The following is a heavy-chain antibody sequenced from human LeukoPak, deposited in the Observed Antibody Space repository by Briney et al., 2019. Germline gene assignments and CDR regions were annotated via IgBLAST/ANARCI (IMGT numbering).Heavy chain of an antibody. Sequence: AASVKVSCKSSGYTFTSYYMHWVRQAPGQGLEWMGIINPSGGSTSYAQKFQGRVTMTRDTSTSTVYMELSSLRSEDTAVYYCARGRPDDSYCSSTSCYYYYGMDVWGQGTTVTVSS. V-gene: IGHV1-46*01. J-gene: IGHJ6*02. CDR1: GYTFTSYY. D-gene: IGHD2-2*01. CDR3: ARGRPDDSYCSSTSCYYYYGMDV. CDR2: INPSGGST.